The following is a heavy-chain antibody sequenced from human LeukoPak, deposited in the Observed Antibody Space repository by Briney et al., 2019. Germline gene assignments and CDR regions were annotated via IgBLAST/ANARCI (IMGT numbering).Heavy chain of an antibody. Sequence: GGSLRLSCAASGLTFSSYSMNWIRQAPGKGLEWVSYISSSSSTIYYADSVKGRFTISRDNAKNSLYLQMNSLRAEDTAVYYCAREGVAVRGALNWFDPWGQGTLVTVSS. V-gene: IGHV3-48*01. CDR2: ISSSSSTI. J-gene: IGHJ5*02. D-gene: IGHD3-10*01. CDR3: AREGVAVRGALNWFDP. CDR1: GLTFSSYS.